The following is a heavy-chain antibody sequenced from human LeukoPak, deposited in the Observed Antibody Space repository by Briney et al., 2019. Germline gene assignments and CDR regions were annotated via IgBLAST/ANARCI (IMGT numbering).Heavy chain of an antibody. CDR2: INQDGSGI. V-gene: IGHV3-7*01. Sequence: PGESLRLSCAASGFSFKKFRMSWVRQPPGKGLEWVANINQDGSGIYYLDSVKGRFTVSTDNAKNSLFLQMTSLRAEDTAVYYCASSWGSAIDFWGQGTLVTVSS. J-gene: IGHJ4*02. CDR3: ASSWGSAIDF. D-gene: IGHD3-16*01. CDR1: GFSFKKFR.